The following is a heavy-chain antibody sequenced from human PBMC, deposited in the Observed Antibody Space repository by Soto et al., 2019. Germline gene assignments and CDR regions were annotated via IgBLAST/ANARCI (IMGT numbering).Heavy chain of an antibody. CDR1: GGSISSVDPY. V-gene: IGHV4-30-4*01. D-gene: IGHD3-9*01. J-gene: IGHJ1*01. CDR2: IDYSGST. CDR3: ARELGILTGYYRP. Sequence: SETLSLTCTVSGGSISSVDPYWSWIRQPPGKGLEWIGYIDYSGSTYYNPSLKRRATISRDTSKNQFSLKLTSVTAADTAVYYCARELGILTGYYRPWGQGTLVTVSS.